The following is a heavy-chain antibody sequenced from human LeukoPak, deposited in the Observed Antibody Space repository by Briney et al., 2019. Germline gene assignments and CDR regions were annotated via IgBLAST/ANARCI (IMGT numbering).Heavy chain of an antibody. J-gene: IGHJ4*02. CDR3: AREGGFYRPLDY. V-gene: IGHV4-61*01. CDR2: IYYSGST. CDR1: GGSVSSGNYY. D-gene: IGHD3-3*01. Sequence: SETLSLTCTVSGGSVSSGNYYWSWIRQPPGKGLEWIGYIYYSGSTNYNPSLKSRVTISVDTSKNQFSLKLSSVTAADTAVYYCAREGGFYRPLDYSGQGTLVTVSS.